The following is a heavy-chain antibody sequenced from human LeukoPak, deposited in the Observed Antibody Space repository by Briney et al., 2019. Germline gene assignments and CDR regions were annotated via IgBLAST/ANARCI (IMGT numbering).Heavy chain of an antibody. CDR2: IDHSGRT. V-gene: IGHV4-34*01. J-gene: IGHJ5*01. CDR3: ARAERRINLARGVFGSHYDS. CDR1: GGSFSRPF. D-gene: IGHD3-10*01. Sequence: SETLSLTCAVSGGSFSRPFWSWIRQTPGKGLEWIGEIDHSGRTDYNPSLEGRVTMSVDTSKNQFSLRLTSVTAADTAVYFCARAERRINLARGVFGSHYDSWGQGTLVSVSS.